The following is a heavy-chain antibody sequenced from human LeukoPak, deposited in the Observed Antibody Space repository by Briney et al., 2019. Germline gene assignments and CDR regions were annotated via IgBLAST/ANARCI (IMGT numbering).Heavy chain of an antibody. CDR1: GFTFSSYG. Sequence: GGSLRLSCAASGFTFSSYGMSWVRQAPGKGLEWVSTISGNGDKTYYADSVKGRFTSSRDNSKNTLYLQMNSLRAEDTALFYCAKSSCSSSSCCTDYWGQRTLVTVPS. CDR3: AKSSCSSSSCCTDY. V-gene: IGHV3-23*01. J-gene: IGHJ4*02. CDR2: ISGNGDKT. D-gene: IGHD2-2*02.